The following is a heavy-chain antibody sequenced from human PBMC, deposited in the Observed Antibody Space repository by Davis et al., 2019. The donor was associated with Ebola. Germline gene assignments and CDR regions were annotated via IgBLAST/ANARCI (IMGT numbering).Heavy chain of an antibody. J-gene: IGHJ4*02. CDR2: VYYTGNT. CDR1: GGSISNYY. Sequence: MPSETLSLTCSVSGGSISNYYWNWIRHSPGKGLEWIGYVYYTGNTKYSPSLKTRVTISLDTSKNQFSLKLTSVTPADTAVYHCARSLGGAFGVPYFDLWGQGTLVPVSS. V-gene: IGHV4-59*01. CDR3: ARSLGGAFGVPYFDL. D-gene: IGHD3-3*01.